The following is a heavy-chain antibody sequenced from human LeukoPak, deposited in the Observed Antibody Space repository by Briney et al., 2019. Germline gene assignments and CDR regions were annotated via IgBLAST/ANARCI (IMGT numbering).Heavy chain of an antibody. V-gene: IGHV1-18*01. D-gene: IGHD3-22*01. CDR3: ARDLYHDSSGYSYYFDY. CDR1: GYTLTSYG. Sequence: ASVKVSCKASGYTLTSYGISWVRQAPGQGLEWMGGISAYNGNTNYAQKLQGRVTMITDTSTSTAYMELRSLRSDDTAIYYCARDLYHDSSGYSYYFDYWGQGTLVTVSS. J-gene: IGHJ4*02. CDR2: ISAYNGNT.